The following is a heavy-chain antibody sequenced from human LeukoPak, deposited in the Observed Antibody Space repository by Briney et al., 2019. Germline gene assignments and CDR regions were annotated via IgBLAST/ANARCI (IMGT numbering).Heavy chain of an antibody. CDR1: GGSISSYY. V-gene: IGHV4-4*07. D-gene: IGHD3-22*01. CDR3: ARVSHYDSSGYYHDAFDI. J-gene: IGHJ3*02. CDR2: IYTSGST. Sequence: KASETLSLTCTVSGGSISSYYWSWIRQPAGKGLEWIGRIYTSGSTNYNPSLKSRVTISVDTSKNQFSLKLSSVTAADTAVYYCARVSHYDSSGYYHDAFDIWGQGTMVTVSS.